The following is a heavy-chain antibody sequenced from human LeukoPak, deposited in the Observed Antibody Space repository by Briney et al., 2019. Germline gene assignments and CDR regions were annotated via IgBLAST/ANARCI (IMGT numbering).Heavy chain of an antibody. CDR2: ISTKSDGGTT. CDR1: GFTFSYAW. Sequence: GGSLRLSCAASGFTFSYAWMSWVRQAPGKGLEWVGRISTKSDGGTTEDAAPVKGRFTISRDNSKNTLYLQMDSLKTEDTAVYYRTTDLPAAGGKGFDHWGQGTLVTVSS. D-gene: IGHD6-13*01. CDR3: TTDLPAAGGKGFDH. V-gene: IGHV3-15*01. J-gene: IGHJ4*02.